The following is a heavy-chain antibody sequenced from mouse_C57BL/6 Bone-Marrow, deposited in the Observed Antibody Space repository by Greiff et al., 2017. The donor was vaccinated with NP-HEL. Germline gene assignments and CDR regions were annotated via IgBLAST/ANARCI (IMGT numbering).Heavy chain of an antibody. CDR2: IDPDSGGT. V-gene: IGHV14-4*01. Sequence: VQLQQSGAELVRPGASVKLSCTASGFNFKDDYMHWVKQRPEQGLEWIGWIDPDSGGTEYASKFQGKATITADTSSNTAYLQLSSLTSEDTAVYYCTKDYYAMDYWGQGTSVTVSS. CDR1: GFNFKDDY. CDR3: TKDYYAMDY. J-gene: IGHJ4*01.